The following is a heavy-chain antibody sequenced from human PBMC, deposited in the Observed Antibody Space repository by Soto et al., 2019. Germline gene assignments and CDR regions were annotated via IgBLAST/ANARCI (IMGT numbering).Heavy chain of an antibody. J-gene: IGHJ6*02. CDR1: GYTFTAYY. V-gene: IGHV1-2*02. D-gene: IGHD6-13*01. Sequence: ASVKVSCKASGYTFTAYYIHWVRQAPGQEFEWMGWIRPNGGSTDFAREFQGRFTMTWDTSISTAYMDLSSLRSDDTAVYYCGRGSVASAAEPTGMDVWGQGTTVTVSS. CDR3: GRGSVASAAEPTGMDV. CDR2: IRPNGGST.